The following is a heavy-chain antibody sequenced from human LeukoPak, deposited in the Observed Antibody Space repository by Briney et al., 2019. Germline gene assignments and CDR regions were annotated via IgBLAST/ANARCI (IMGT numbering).Heavy chain of an antibody. CDR1: GYTFTSYG. V-gene: IGHV1-18*01. CDR3: ARFSRYGDYFDY. D-gene: IGHD4-17*01. J-gene: IGHJ4*02. CDR2: ISAYNGNT. Sequence: ASVKVSCKASGYTFTSYGISWVRQAPGQGLEWMGWISAYNGNTNYAQKLQGRVTMTTDTSTSTAYMELRSLRSDDTAAYYCARFSRYGDYFDYWGQGTLVTVSS.